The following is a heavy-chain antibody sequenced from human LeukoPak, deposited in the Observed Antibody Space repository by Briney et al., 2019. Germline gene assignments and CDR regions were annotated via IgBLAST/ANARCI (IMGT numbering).Heavy chain of an antibody. CDR2: ISGSGGST. CDR1: GFTFSSYG. CDR3: AKDSYVTYYYDSSGTQYFDY. Sequence: GGALRLSCAASGFTFSSYGMSWVRQAPGKGVEGGSAISGSGGSTYYADSVKGRFTISRDNSKNRMYLQMNRLRAEDTAGYYCAKDSYVTYYYDSSGTQYFDYWGQGTLVTVSS. J-gene: IGHJ4*02. D-gene: IGHD3-22*01. V-gene: IGHV3-23*01.